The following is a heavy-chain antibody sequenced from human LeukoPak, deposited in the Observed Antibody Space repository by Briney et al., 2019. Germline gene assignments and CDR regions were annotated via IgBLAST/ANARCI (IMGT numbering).Heavy chain of an antibody. CDR3: AKGDILAGYPYYMDV. V-gene: IGHV3-23*01. J-gene: IGHJ6*03. Sequence: PGGSLRLSCAASGFTFSSYGMSWVRQAPGKGLEWVSAISGSGGSTYYADSVKGRFTISRDNSKNTLYLQMNSLRAEDTAVYYCAKGDILAGYPYYMDVWGKGTTVTISS. CDR2: ISGSGGST. D-gene: IGHD3-9*01. CDR1: GFTFSSYG.